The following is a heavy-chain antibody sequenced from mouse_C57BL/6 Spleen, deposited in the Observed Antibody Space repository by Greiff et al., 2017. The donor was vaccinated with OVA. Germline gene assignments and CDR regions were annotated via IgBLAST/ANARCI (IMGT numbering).Heavy chain of an antibody. CDR3: ARRTVVNAMDY. CDR1: GYTFTDYN. Sequence: VQLQQSGPELVKPGASVKIPCKASGYTFTDYNMDWVEQSHGKSLEWIGDINPNNGGTIYNQKFKGKATLTVDKSSSTAYMELRSLTSEDTAVYYCARRTVVNAMDYWGQGTSVTVSS. V-gene: IGHV1-18*01. D-gene: IGHD1-1*01. J-gene: IGHJ4*01. CDR2: INPNNGGT.